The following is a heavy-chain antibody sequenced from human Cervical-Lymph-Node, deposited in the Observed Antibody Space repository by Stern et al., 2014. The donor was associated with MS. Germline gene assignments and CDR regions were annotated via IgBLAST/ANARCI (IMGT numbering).Heavy chain of an antibody. J-gene: IGHJ3*02. CDR3: ARELPDLNAFDI. Sequence: VQLVESGPGLVKPSGTLSLTCAVSGGSISSSNWRSWVRQAPGKGLGGVGENYHCGGTKHSPAFERRVIISVDKSKTQFSLKLSYVTAADTAVYYCARELPDLNAFDIWGQGTMVTVSS. V-gene: IGHV4-4*02. CDR2: NYHCGGT. D-gene: IGHD1-14*01. CDR1: GGSISSSNW.